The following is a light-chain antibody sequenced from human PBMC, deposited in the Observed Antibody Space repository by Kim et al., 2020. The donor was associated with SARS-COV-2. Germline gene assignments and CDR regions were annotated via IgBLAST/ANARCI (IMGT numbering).Light chain of an antibody. CDR3: QQTYISPVT. CDR2: AAS. V-gene: IGKV1-39*01. J-gene: IGKJ3*01. CDR1: QNINSH. Sequence: DIQMNKSPSSLSASVGDRVTITCRTSQNINSHLNGYHQKPGRAPKLLIYAASTLQGGVPSRFSGSGSETDFNLTISSLQPEDFATYFCQQTYISPVTFGPGTKVDIK.